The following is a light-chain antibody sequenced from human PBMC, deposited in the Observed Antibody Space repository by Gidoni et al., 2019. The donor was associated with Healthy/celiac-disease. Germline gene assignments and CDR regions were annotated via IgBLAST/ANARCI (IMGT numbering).Light chain of an antibody. CDR1: QSISSW. CDR2: KAS. J-gene: IGKJ1*01. V-gene: IGKV1-5*03. CDR3: QQYNSYTVT. Sequence: DIQMTPSPSTLSASVGDRVTITCRASQSISSWLAWYQQKPGKAPKLLIYKASSLESGVTSRFSGSGSGTEFTLTISSLQPDDFATYYCQQYNSYTVTFGQXTKLEIK.